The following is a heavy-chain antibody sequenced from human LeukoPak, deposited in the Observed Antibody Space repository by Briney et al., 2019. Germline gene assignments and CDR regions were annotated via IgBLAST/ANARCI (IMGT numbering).Heavy chain of an antibody. Sequence: SETLSLTCTVSGGSISSSSYYWGWIRQPPGKGLEWIGSIYYSGSTYYNPSLKSRVTISVDTSKNQFSLKLSSVTAADTAVYYCARPRIVVVPAAIRFDDAFDIWGQGTMVTVSS. J-gene: IGHJ3*02. CDR1: GGSISSSSYY. CDR2: IYYSGST. D-gene: IGHD2-2*02. CDR3: ARPRIVVVPAAIRFDDAFDI. V-gene: IGHV4-39*01.